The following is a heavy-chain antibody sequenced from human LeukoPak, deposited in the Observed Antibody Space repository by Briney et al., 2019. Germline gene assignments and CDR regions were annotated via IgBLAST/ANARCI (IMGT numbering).Heavy chain of an antibody. V-gene: IGHV3-30*02. Sequence: GGSLRLSCAASGFTFSSYGMHWVRQAPGKGLEWVAFIRYDGSNKYYADSVKGRFTISRDNSKNTLYLQMNSLRAEDTAVYYCAKEIWFGEVPHDAFDIWGQGTMVTVSS. CDR3: AKEIWFGEVPHDAFDI. CDR1: GFTFSSYG. D-gene: IGHD3-10*01. J-gene: IGHJ3*02. CDR2: IRYDGSNK.